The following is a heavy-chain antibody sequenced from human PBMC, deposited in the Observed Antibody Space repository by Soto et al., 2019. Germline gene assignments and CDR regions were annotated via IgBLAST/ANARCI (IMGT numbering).Heavy chain of an antibody. J-gene: IGHJ6*02. CDR3: ANPNDSPWWELGDYYYYGMDV. Sequence: GGSLRLSCAASGFTFSSYAMSWVRQAPGKGLEWVSAISGSGGSTYYADSVKGRFTISRDNSKNTLYLQMNSLRAEDTAVYYCANPNDSPWWELGDYYYYGMDVWGQGTTVTVSS. V-gene: IGHV3-23*01. CDR2: ISGSGGST. CDR1: GFTFSSYA. D-gene: IGHD2-15*01.